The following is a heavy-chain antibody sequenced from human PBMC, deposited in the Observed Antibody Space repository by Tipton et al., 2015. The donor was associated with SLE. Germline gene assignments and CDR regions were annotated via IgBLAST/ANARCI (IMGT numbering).Heavy chain of an antibody. Sequence: SLRLSCAASGFTFSHHAFHWVRQSPGKGLEWVAVISFDGTNTFYADSLKGRFTISRDNSKNTLFLQINTLRPDDTAVYYCAREGIFGVFALDFWGQGTLVTVSS. CDR1: GFTFSHHA. CDR3: AREGIFGVFALDF. D-gene: IGHD3-3*01. CDR2: ISFDGTNT. J-gene: IGHJ4*02. V-gene: IGHV3-30*14.